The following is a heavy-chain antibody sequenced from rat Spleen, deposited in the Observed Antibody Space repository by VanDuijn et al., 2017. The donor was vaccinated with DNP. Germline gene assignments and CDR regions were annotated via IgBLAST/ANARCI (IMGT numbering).Heavy chain of an antibody. D-gene: IGHD1-11*01. CDR2: ISTVGDNA. J-gene: IGHJ2*01. CDR3: AKAGGYSPWYFDY. CDR1: GFIFSKYG. V-gene: IGHV5S11*01. Sequence: EVQLVESGGGLVQPGRSLKLSCAASGFIFSKYGMAWVRQAPTKGLEWVASISTVGDNAYYRDSVKGRFTISRDNAKSTLYLQMDSLRSEETATYYCAKAGGYSPWYFDYWGQGVMVTVSS.